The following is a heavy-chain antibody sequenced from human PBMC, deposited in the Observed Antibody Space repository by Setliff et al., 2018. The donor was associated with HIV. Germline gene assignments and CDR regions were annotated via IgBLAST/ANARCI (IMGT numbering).Heavy chain of an antibody. CDR1: GGTFSSYA. V-gene: IGHV1-69*04. D-gene: IGHD2-21*01. CDR2: IIPMVGFA. Sequence: SVKVSCKASGGTFSSYAISWVRQAPGQGLEWMGSIIPMVGFANYEGKFQGRVTIIADASTNTTYLDLTSLRSEDTALYFCARQAGHVGDHFDYWGQGTLVTVSS. J-gene: IGHJ4*02. CDR3: ARQAGHVGDHFDY.